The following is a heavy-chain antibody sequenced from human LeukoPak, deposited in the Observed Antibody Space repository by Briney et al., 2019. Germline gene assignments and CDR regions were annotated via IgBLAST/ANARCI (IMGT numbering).Heavy chain of an antibody. Sequence: SETLSLTCAVSGGSISSGGYSWSWIRQPAGKGLEWIGRIYTSGSTNYNPSLKSRVTMSVDTSKNQFSLKLSSVTAADTAVYYCARGEAHDAFDIWGQGTMVTVSS. D-gene: IGHD1-26*01. V-gene: IGHV4-61*02. J-gene: IGHJ3*02. CDR3: ARGEAHDAFDI. CDR2: IYTSGST. CDR1: GGSISSGGYS.